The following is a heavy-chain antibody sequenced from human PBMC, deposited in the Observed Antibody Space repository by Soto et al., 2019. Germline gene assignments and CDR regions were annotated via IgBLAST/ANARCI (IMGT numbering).Heavy chain of an antibody. J-gene: IGHJ3*02. CDR1: GVSISSDY. V-gene: IGHV4-59*01. Sequence: PSETLSLTCTVSGVSISSDYWTWIRQSPGKGLEWIAYTSHTGTTDYNPSLKSRVTISLDTSKNQFSLKLSSVTAADTAVYYCARGPPWIDAFDSWGQGTKVTVAS. D-gene: IGHD5-12*01. CDR2: TSHTGTT. CDR3: ARGPPWIDAFDS.